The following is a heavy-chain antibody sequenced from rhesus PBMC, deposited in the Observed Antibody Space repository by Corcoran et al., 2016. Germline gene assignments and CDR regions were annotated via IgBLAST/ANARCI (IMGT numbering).Heavy chain of an antibody. V-gene: IGHV4-165*01. CDR2: ISGSSGST. CDR3: ARVGVGATTGFDY. D-gene: IGHD1-44*02. Sequence: QAQLQESGPGLVKPSETLSLTCAVSGGSFSGYEWGWLRQPPGKGLEWIGYISGSSGSTDANPSLKSRGTISTDTSKNQFSLKLSSVTAADTAVYYCARVGVGATTGFDYWGQGVLVTVSS. J-gene: IGHJ4*01. CDR1: GGSFSGYE.